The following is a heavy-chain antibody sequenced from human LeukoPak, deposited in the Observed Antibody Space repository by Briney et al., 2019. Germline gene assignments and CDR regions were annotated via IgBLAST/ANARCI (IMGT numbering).Heavy chain of an antibody. Sequence: SQTVSLTCPICGCSVSRNSAAWHWIRQSPSRGLEWLGKTYYRSKWYNDYAVSGKSRIPINPDTSKNQFSLQLNSVAPEDTAVYYCARAYSSSWYGGGWFDPWGQGTLVTVSS. D-gene: IGHD6-13*01. J-gene: IGHJ5*02. CDR3: ARAYSSSWYGGGWFDP. CDR2: TYYRSKWYN. CDR1: GCSVSRNSAA. V-gene: IGHV6-1*01.